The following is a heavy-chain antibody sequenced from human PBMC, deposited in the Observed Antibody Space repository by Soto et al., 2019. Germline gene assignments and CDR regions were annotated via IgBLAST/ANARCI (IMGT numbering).Heavy chain of an antibody. CDR2: IIPIFGTA. J-gene: IGHJ4*02. V-gene: IGHV1-69*01. Sequence: QVQLVQSGAEVKKPGSSVKVSCKASGGTFSSYAISWVRQAPGQGLEWMGGIIPIFGTANYAQKFQGRVTIPADEATSTAYMELSSLRSEDTAVYYCARGVPRLVRPTVVRVRYFDYWGQGTLVTVSS. CDR1: GGTFSSYA. CDR3: ARGVPRLVRPTVVRVRYFDY. D-gene: IGHD4-17*01.